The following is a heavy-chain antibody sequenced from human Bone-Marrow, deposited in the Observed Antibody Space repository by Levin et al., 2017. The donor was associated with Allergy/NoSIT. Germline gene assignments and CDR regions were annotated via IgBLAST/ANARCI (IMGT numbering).Heavy chain of an antibody. CDR1: GGSISSGGYS. V-gene: IGHV4-30-2*01. Sequence: PSETLSLTCAVSGGSISSGGYSWSWIRQPPGKGLEWIGYIYHSGSTYYNPSLKSRVTISVDRSKNQFSLKLSSVTAADTAVYYCARRIYGPYYYDSSGYYYGGYYFDYWGQGTLVTVSS. CDR3: ARRIYGPYYYDSSGYYYGGYYFDY. CDR2: IYHSGST. D-gene: IGHD3-22*01. J-gene: IGHJ4*02.